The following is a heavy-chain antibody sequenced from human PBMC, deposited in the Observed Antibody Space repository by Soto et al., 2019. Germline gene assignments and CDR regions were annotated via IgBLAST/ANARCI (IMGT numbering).Heavy chain of an antibody. CDR1: GASVSSHH. Sequence: QVQLQESGPGVVKPSETLSLTCTVSGASVSSHHWTWIRQPPGKGLEWIGDYSDSASYSPSLKSRFPIAAETPKNQFSLNLSSVTAADTAVYYCAAYRRGEGGRGYWGQGTLVTVSS. CDR2: DYSDSA. J-gene: IGHJ4*02. CDR3: AAYRRGEGGRGY. D-gene: IGHD6-19*01. V-gene: IGHV4-59*08.